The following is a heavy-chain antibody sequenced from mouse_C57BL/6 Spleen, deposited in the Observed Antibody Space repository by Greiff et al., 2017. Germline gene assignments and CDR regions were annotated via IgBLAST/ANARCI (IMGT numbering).Heavy chain of an antibody. D-gene: IGHD1-1*01. CDR1: GFNIKDYY. CDR3: ARPLYYGSSPDY. V-gene: IGHV14-2*01. Sequence: VQLQQSGAELVKPGASVKLSCTASGFNIKDYYMHWVKQRTEQGLEWIGRIDPEDGETKYAPKFPGKATITADTSSNTAYLQLSSLTSEDTAVYYCARPLYYGSSPDYWGQGTTLTVSS. J-gene: IGHJ2*01. CDR2: IDPEDGET.